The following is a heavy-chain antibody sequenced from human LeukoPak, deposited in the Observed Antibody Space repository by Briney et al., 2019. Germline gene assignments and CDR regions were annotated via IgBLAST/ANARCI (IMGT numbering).Heavy chain of an antibody. J-gene: IGHJ4*02. Sequence: PGGSLRLSCVASGFTFDDYAMHWVRQAPGKGLEWVSGISWNSGSIGYADSVKGRFTISRDNAKNSLYLQMNSLRAEDTALYYCAKERGVNWGQGTLVTVSS. V-gene: IGHV3-9*01. CDR3: AKERGVN. CDR1: GFTFDDYA. CDR2: ISWNSGSI. D-gene: IGHD3-10*01.